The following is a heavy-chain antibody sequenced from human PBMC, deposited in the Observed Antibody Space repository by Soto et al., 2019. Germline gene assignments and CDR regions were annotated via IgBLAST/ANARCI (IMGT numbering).Heavy chain of an antibody. Sequence: QVQLVQSGAEVKKPGASVKVSCKASGYTFTSYAMHWVRQAPGQRLEWMGWINAGNGNTKDSQTFQGGVTITRDTSASTAYMELSSLRSEDTAVYYCARGPGGPDGPGDYWGQGTLVTVSS. CDR3: ARGPGGPDGPGDY. J-gene: IGHJ4*02. D-gene: IGHD2-15*01. V-gene: IGHV1-3*01. CDR1: GYTFTSYA. CDR2: INAGNGNT.